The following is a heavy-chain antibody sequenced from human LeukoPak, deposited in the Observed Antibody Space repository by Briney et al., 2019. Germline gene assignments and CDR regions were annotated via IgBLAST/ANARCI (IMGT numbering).Heavy chain of an antibody. V-gene: IGHV3-48*04. CDR1: GFTFIGHN. D-gene: IGHD3-16*01. CDR2: VSISSGTI. CDR3: ARAMSTFGGVRNYFDS. J-gene: IGHJ4*02. Sequence: GGSLRLSCAASGFTFIGHNMNWVRQAPGKGLEWVSFVSISSGTIYYADSVKGRFRISRDNAKSTLDLEMNSLRAEDTAVYYCARAMSTFGGVRNYFDSWGQGTLVTVSS.